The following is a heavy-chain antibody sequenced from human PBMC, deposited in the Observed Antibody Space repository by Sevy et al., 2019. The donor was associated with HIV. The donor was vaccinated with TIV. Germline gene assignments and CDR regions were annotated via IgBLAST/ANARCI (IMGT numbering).Heavy chain of an antibody. CDR1: GFTFGDYA. CDR3: TRGYYYDSSGYSDY. D-gene: IGHD3-22*01. Sequence: GGSLRLSCTGSGFTFGDYAMSWFRQAPGMGLEWVGLIRSKDYGGATEYAASVKGRFTISRNDSKSIADLQMNSLKTEDTAVYYGTRGYYYDSSGYSDYWGQGTLVTVSS. V-gene: IGHV3-49*03. J-gene: IGHJ4*02. CDR2: IRSKDYGGAT.